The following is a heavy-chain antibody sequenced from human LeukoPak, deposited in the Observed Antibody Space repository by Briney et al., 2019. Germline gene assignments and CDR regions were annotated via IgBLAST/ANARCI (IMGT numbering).Heavy chain of an antibody. CDR2: ISSSSSYI. CDR1: GFTFSSYS. J-gene: IGHJ4*02. CDR3: AKYDSPAFDY. Sequence: PGGSLRLSCAASGFTFSSYSMNWVRRAPGKGLEWVSYISSSSSYIYYADSVKGRFTISRDNSKNTLYLQMNSLRAEDTAVYYCAKYDSPAFDYWGQGTLLTVSS. V-gene: IGHV3-21*04. D-gene: IGHD3-22*01.